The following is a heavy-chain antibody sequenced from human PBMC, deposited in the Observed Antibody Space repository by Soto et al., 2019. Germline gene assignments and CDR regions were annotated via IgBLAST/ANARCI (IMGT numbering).Heavy chain of an antibody. Sequence: QLQLQESGPGLVKPSETLSLTCTVSGGSISSSSYYWGWIRQPPGKGLEWIGSIYYSGSTYSNPSLQSRGTLSVDTSKNQSSLKLRSVTAAEPAVYYCARPGWPRYYCYYGMDVWGQGTTVTVSS. CDR3: ARPGWPRYYCYYGMDV. CDR2: IYYSGST. J-gene: IGHJ6*02. V-gene: IGHV4-39*01. CDR1: GGSISSSSYY.